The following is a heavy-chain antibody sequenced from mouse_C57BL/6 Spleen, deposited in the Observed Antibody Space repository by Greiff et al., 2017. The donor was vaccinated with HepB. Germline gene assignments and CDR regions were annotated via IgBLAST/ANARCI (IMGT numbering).Heavy chain of an antibody. Sequence: QVQLQQPGAELVRPGSSVKLSCKASGYTFTSYWMHWVKQRPIQGLEWIGNIDPSDSETHYNQKFKDKATLTVDKSSSTAYMQLSSLTSEDSAVYYCARKGIYYDYDVFDYWGQGTTLTVSS. CDR1: GYTFTSYW. CDR2: IDPSDSET. J-gene: IGHJ2*01. D-gene: IGHD2-4*01. V-gene: IGHV1-52*01. CDR3: ARKGIYYDYDVFDY.